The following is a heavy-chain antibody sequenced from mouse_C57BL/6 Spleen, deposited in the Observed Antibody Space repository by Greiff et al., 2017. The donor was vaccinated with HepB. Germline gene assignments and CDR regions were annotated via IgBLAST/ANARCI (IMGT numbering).Heavy chain of an antibody. D-gene: IGHD2-3*01. CDR3: NGYYLYAMDY. V-gene: IGHV3-6*01. CDR2: ISYDGSN. J-gene: IGHJ4*01. CDR1: GYSITSGYY. Sequence: EVQLVESGPGLVKPSQSLSLTCSVTGYSITSGYYWNWIRQFPGNKLEWMGYISYDGSNNYNPSLKNRISITRDTSKNQFFLKLNSVTTEDTATYYCNGYYLYAMDYWGQGTSVTVSS.